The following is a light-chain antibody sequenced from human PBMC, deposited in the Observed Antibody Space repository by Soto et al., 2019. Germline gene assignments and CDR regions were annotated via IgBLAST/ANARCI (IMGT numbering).Light chain of an antibody. CDR3: AAWDDNLNAYV. Sequence: QSVLTQPPSVSEAPRQRVTISCSGSSSNIGNNAVNWYQQFPGQAPKIVIYYDDLLTSGVSDRFSGSKSGISASLAISDLQSDDEADYYCAAWDDNLNAYVFGPGTKLTVL. V-gene: IGLV1-36*01. CDR1: SSNIGNNA. CDR2: YDD. J-gene: IGLJ1*01.